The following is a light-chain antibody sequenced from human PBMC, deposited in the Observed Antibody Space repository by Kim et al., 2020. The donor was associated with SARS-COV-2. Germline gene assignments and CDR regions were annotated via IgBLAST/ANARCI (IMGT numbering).Light chain of an antibody. J-gene: IGLJ2*01. V-gene: IGLV2-11*01. Sequence: QSALTQPRSVSGSPGQSVTISCTGTSSDVGKYNYVSWYQQHPDKAPKLMIYDVSKRPSGVPDRFSGSKSGNTASLTISGLQAEDEADYYCCSYAGSYTFLFGGGTKLTVL. CDR1: SSDVGKYNY. CDR3: CSYAGSYTFL. CDR2: DVS.